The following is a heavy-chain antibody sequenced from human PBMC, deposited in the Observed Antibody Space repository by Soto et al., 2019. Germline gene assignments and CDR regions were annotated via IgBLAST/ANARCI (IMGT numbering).Heavy chain of an antibody. J-gene: IGHJ4*02. Sequence: QVQLVQSGAEVKKPGSSVKVSCRASGVTFSDYAISWVRQAPGQGLEWMGGIIPLSASAKFAQKFQGRVTITADKSTRTAYMELTSVRSDDTAVYYCATGLLAAAPLNYWGQRPLVTVSS. CDR3: ATGLLAAAPLNY. CDR2: IIPLSASA. V-gene: IGHV1-69*06. D-gene: IGHD6-13*01. CDR1: GVTFSDYA.